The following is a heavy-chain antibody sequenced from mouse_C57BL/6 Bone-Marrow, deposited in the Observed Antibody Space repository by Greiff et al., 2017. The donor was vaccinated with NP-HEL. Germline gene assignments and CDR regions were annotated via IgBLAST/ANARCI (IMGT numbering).Heavy chain of an antibody. V-gene: IGHV5-6*01. CDR3: ARGGAMDY. J-gene: IGHJ4*01. Sequence: EVKLQESGGDLVKPGGSLKLSCAASGFTFSSYGMSWVRQTPDKRLEWVATISSGGSYTYYPDSVKGRFTISKDNAKNTLYLQMSSLKSEDTAMYYCARGGAMDYWGQGTSVTVSS. CDR1: GFTFSSYG. CDR2: ISSGGSYT.